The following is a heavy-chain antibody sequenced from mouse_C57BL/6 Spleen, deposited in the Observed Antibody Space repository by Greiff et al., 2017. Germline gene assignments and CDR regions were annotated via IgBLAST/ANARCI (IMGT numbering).Heavy chain of an antibody. Sequence: EVNLVESEGGLVQPGSSMKLSCTASGFTFSDYYMAWVRQVPEKGLEWVANINYDGSSTYYLDSLKSRFIISRDNAKNILYLQMSSLKSEDTATYYCARERKYYGSSPWFAYWGQGTLVTVSA. D-gene: IGHD1-1*01. CDR2: INYDGSST. CDR3: ARERKYYGSSPWFAY. V-gene: IGHV5-16*01. CDR1: GFTFSDYY. J-gene: IGHJ3*01.